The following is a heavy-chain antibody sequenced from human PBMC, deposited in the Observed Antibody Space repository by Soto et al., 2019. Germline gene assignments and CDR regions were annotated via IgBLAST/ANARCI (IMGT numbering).Heavy chain of an antibody. CDR3: ARDHVGAMSSFDI. CDR2: IYSSGST. D-gene: IGHD1-26*01. J-gene: IGHJ3*02. CDR1: GGSVSSDTHY. V-gene: IGHV4-61*01. Sequence: PSETLSLTCTVSGGSVSSDTHYWSWIRQPPGKRLEWIGFIYSSGSTNYNPSLKSRVTMSVDTSKNQFSLKLRSVIVADTAVYYCARDHVGAMSSFDIWGQGTMVTVSS.